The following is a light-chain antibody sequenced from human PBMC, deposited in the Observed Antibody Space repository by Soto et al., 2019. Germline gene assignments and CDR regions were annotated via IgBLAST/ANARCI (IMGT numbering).Light chain of an antibody. CDR2: GAS. CDR3: QQYGRLPLS. J-gene: IGKJ4*01. V-gene: IGKV3-20*01. Sequence: EILLTQSPGTLSLSPGDRATLSCRASQSLSNSFLAWYQQKPGQTPRLLISGASIRATDIPDRFSGSGSGTDFTLTISRLEPEDFAVYFCQQYGRLPLSFGGGINVDIK. CDR1: QSLSNSF.